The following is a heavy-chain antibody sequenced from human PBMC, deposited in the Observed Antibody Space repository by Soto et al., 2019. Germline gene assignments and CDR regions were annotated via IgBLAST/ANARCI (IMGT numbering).Heavy chain of an antibody. Sequence: PSETLSLTCTVSGGSISSGDYYWSWIRQPPGKGLEWIGYIYYSGSTYYNPSLKSRVTISVDTSKNQFSLKLSSVTAADTAVYYCARLYCSSTSCYSPYYYSGMDVWGQGTTVTVSS. CDR1: GGSISSGDYY. D-gene: IGHD2-2*01. V-gene: IGHV4-30-4*01. CDR2: IYYSGST. J-gene: IGHJ6*02. CDR3: ARLYCSSTSCYSPYYYSGMDV.